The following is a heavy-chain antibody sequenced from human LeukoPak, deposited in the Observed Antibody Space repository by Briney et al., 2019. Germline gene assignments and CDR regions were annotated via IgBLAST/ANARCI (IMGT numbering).Heavy chain of an antibody. CDR2: INHSGST. CDR3: ARGGAKRMTTVTTGLGY. V-gene: IGHV4-34*01. J-gene: IGHJ4*02. CDR1: GGSFSGYY. D-gene: IGHD4-17*01. Sequence: SETLSLTCAVYGGSFSGYYWSWIRQPPGKGLEWIGEINHSGSTNYNPSLKSRVTISVDTSKNQFSLKLSSVTAADTAVYYCARGGAKRMTTVTTGLGYWGQGTLVIVSS.